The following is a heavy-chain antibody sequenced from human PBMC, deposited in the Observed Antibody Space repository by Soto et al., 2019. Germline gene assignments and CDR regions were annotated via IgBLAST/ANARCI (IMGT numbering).Heavy chain of an antibody. CDR2: IYSGGST. CDR1: GFSVSSKY. CDR3: ARVLYYYGSGSYYNFLPHRGAFDI. V-gene: IGHV3-53*04. J-gene: IGHJ3*02. D-gene: IGHD3-10*01. Sequence: GGCVGICCAASGFSVSSKYVSWVRQAQGKGLERDSVIYSGGSTYYAESVKGRFTISRHNSKNTRYLQMNSLRAEDTAVYYCARVLYYYGSGSYYNFLPHRGAFDIWGQGTMVTVSS.